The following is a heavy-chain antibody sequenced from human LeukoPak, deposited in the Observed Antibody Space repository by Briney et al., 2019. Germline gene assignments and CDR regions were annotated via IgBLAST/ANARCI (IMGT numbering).Heavy chain of an antibody. CDR1: GFTFSDYY. CDR2: ISSSGSTI. V-gene: IGHV3-11*01. D-gene: IGHD6-6*01. Sequence: PGGSLRLSCAASGFTFSDYYMSWIRQAPGKGLEWVSYISSSGSTIYYADSVKGRFTISRDNAKNSLYLQMNSLRAEDTAVYYCARDLRESYSSSSGEVGYWGQGTLVTVSS. CDR3: ARDLRESYSSSSGEVGY. J-gene: IGHJ4*02.